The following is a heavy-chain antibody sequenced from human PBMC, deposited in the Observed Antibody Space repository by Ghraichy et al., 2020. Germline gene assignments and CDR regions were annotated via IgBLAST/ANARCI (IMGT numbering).Heavy chain of an antibody. D-gene: IGHD3-22*01. CDR3: ARHRFEGDFSDNRGYYHDY. CDR2: ISYSGFT. Sequence: SETLSFTCSVSGVSISGFYWSWIRQSPGKGLEWIGYISYSGFTNYSPSLKSRLTISLDTSNRQFSLRLASVTAADTAVYYCARHRFEGDFSDNRGYYHDYWGQGALVTVSS. CDR1: GVSISGFY. V-gene: IGHV4-59*01. J-gene: IGHJ4*02.